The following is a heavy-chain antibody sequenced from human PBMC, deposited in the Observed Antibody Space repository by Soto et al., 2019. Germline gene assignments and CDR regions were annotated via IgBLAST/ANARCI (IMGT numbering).Heavy chain of an antibody. V-gene: IGHV1-8*01. CDR2: MNPNNGNT. CDR1: GYTFTSYD. D-gene: IGHD3-9*01. Sequence: QVQLVQPGAEVKKPGASVKVSCKAVGYTFTSYDINWVRQATGQGLEWMGWMNPNNGNTEYAERFQGRVTMTTNTSINTAYMELSSLRFEDTAVYYCARGLRFLQSSQLSKYDDKMDVWGKGTTVTVSS. J-gene: IGHJ6*04. CDR3: ARGLRFLQSSQLSKYDDKMDV.